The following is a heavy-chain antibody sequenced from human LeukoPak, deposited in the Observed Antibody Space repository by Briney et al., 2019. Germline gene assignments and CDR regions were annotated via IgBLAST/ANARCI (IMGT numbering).Heavy chain of an antibody. V-gene: IGHV4-39*01. CDR3: ARQEGATDY. Sequence: SETLSLTCNVSGGSISGSGYYWGWIRQPPGKGLEWIGSIYHSGRTCYNPSLKSRVTIFVDTSKNQFSLKLSSVTAAETAVYYCARQEGATDYWGQGTLVTVSS. J-gene: IGHJ4*02. CDR2: IYHSGRT. CDR1: GGSISGSGYY. D-gene: IGHD1-26*01.